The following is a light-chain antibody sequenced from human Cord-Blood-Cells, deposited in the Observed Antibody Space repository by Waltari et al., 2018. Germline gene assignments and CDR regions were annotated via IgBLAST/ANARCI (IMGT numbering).Light chain of an antibody. CDR2: HVS. V-gene: IGLV2-14*03. Sequence: QYALTQPASVSGSPGQSITISCTGTSSDVGGYNYVSWYQQHPGKAPKLMIYHVSNRPAGVSNRFSGSKSGTTASLTIAGLQAEDEADYYCSSYTSSSTLVFGGGTKLTVL. CDR1: SSDVGGYNY. CDR3: SSYTSSSTLV. J-gene: IGLJ3*02.